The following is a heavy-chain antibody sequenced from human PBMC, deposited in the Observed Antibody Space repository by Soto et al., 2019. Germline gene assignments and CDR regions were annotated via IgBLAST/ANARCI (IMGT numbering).Heavy chain of an antibody. CDR3: ARGGRGWMALNWFDP. J-gene: IGHJ5*02. D-gene: IGHD6-19*01. V-gene: IGHV4-31*11. Sequence: QVQLQESGPGLVIHSQSLTLTCAVSGASIAHNGYSLTWIRKHPGKGLEWIGTNNNRGDSYYNPSLKSRLTISVDTSQNQGSLRLNAVTAADTATYFCARGGRGWMALNWFDPWGQGIMVTVSS. CDR2: NNNRGDS. CDR1: GASIAHNGYS.